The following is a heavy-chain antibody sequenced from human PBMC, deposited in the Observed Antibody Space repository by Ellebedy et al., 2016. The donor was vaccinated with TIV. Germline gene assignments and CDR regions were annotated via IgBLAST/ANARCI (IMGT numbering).Heavy chain of an antibody. CDR3: ARGGYYGSGSFYRTGGEELDV. D-gene: IGHD3-10*01. CDR1: GGSISSSSYY. J-gene: IGHJ6*02. V-gene: IGHV4-39*07. CDR2: IYYSGST. Sequence: SETLSLTCTVSGGSISSSSYYWGWIRQPPGKGREWIGIIYYSGSTYYNPSLRSRVTISVDTSKNQFSLKLSSVTAADTAVYYCARGGYYGSGSFYRTGGEELDVWGQGTTVTVSS.